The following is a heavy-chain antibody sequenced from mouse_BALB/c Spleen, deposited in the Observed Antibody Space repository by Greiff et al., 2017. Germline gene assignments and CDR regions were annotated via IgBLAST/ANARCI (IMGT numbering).Heavy chain of an antibody. CDR2: IYPSDSYT. J-gene: IGHJ3*01. Sequence: VQLQQPGAELVRPGASVKLSCKASGYTFTSYWINWVKQRPGQGLEWIGNIYPSDSYTNYNQKFKDKATLTVDKSSSTAYMQLSSPTSEDSAVYYCTRSPITTVAPWFAYWGQGTLVTVSA. D-gene: IGHD1-1*01. V-gene: IGHV1-69*02. CDR1: GYTFTSYW. CDR3: TRSPITTVAPWFAY.